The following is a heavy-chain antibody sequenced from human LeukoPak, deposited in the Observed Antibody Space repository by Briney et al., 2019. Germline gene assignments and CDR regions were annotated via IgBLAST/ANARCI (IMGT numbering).Heavy chain of an antibody. CDR3: ARDGGVGATVNWFDP. CDR2: ISSSSSTI. D-gene: IGHD1-26*01. Sequence: GGSLRLSCAASGFTFSSYSMNWVRQAPGKGLEWVSYISSSSSTIYYADSVKGRFTISRDNAKNSLYLQMNSLRAEDTAVYYCARDGGVGATVNWFDPWGQGTLVTVSS. CDR1: GFTFSSYS. V-gene: IGHV3-48*04. J-gene: IGHJ5*02.